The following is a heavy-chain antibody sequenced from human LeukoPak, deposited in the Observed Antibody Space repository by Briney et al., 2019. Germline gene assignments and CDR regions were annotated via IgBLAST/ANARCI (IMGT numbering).Heavy chain of an antibody. D-gene: IGHD2-21*01. V-gene: IGHV4-39*07. CDR2: INYNGAA. CDR1: SASISDSNYF. CDR3: ARVVALWSRPSYFDY. Sequence: SETLSLTCTVSSASISDSNYFWGWIRQSPGKGLEWIGSINYNGAAHYNPSLGSRFTMSIDKSKKQVSLNVDSVTAADTAVYFCARVVALWSRPSYFDYWGQGTLVTVSS. J-gene: IGHJ4*02.